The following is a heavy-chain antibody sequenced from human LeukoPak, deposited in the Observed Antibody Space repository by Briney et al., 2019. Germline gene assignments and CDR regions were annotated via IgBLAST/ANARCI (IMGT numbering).Heavy chain of an antibody. Sequence: GGSLRLSCAASGFTFSSYSMNWVRQAPGKGLEWVSYISSSSSTIYYADSVKGRFTISRDNAKNSLYLQMNSLRAEDTAVYYCARDGHYYDSSGYFLDYWGQGTLVTVSS. CDR2: ISSSSSTI. D-gene: IGHD3-22*01. J-gene: IGHJ4*02. CDR3: ARDGHYYDSSGYFLDY. V-gene: IGHV3-48*01. CDR1: GFTFSSYS.